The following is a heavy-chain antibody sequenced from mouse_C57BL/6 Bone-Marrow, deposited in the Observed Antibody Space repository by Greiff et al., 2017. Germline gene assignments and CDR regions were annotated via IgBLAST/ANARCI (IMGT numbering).Heavy chain of an antibody. CDR1: GFTFSSYA. V-gene: IGHV5-4*01. J-gene: IGHJ3*01. CDR3: ARDHWFAY. Sequence: EVHLVESGGGLVKPGGSLKLSCAASGFTFSSYAMSWVRQTPEKRLEWVATISDGGSYTYYPDNVKGRFTISRDNAKNNLYLQMSHLKSEDTAMYYCARDHWFAYWGQGTLVTVSA. CDR2: ISDGGSYT.